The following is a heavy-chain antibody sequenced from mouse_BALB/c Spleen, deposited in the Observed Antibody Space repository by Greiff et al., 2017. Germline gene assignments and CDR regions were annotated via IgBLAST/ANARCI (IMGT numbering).Heavy chain of an antibody. CDR2: IYPYNGGT. V-gene: IGHV1S29*02. Sequence: VQLQQSGPELVKPGASVKISCKASGYTFTDYNMHWVKQSHGKSLEWIGYIYPYNGGTGYNQKFKSKATLTVDNSSSTAYMELRSLTSEDSAVYYCARPYGSSYAYAMDYWGQGTSVTVSS. CDR3: ARPYGSSYAYAMDY. J-gene: IGHJ4*01. CDR1: GYTFTDYN. D-gene: IGHD1-1*01.